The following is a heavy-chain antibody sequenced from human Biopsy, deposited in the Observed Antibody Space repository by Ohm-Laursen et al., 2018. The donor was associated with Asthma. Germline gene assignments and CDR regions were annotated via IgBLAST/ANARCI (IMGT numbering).Heavy chain of an antibody. CDR3: ARTYYDFLTGQVNDAFAM. CDR1: SSTFINSA. V-gene: IGHV1-3*01. D-gene: IGHD3-9*01. CDR2: INAGNGNT. J-gene: IGHJ3*02. Sequence: ASVTASCRPSSSTFINSAIHSVRQPPRPRLEWMGWINAGNGNTKYSQKFQGRVTISTDTSASTAYMDLSSLRSEDTAVYYRARTYYDFLTGQVNDAFAMWGQGTMVTVSS.